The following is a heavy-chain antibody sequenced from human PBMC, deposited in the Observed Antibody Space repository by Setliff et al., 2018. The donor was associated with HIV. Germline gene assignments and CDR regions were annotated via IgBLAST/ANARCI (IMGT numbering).Heavy chain of an antibody. CDR2: MSTGGGIK. CDR1: GFTFSSYV. Sequence: GGSLRLSCAATGFTFSSYVLHWVRQAPGKGLEWVAVMSTGGGIKICADSVKGRFTISRDNSKNSLYLQMNGLRVEDTGVYYCARDNLYYNLYDGSPVYGMDVWGQGTTVTVSS. CDR3: ARDNLYYNLYDGSPVYGMDV. V-gene: IGHV3-30-3*01. D-gene: IGHD3-3*01. J-gene: IGHJ6*02.